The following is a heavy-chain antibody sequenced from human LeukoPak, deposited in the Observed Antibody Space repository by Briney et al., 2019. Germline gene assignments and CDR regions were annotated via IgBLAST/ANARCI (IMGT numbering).Heavy chain of an antibody. CDR3: ASGGRDTAMFRGDY. D-gene: IGHD5-18*01. CDR2: ISSSGSYT. CDR1: RFTFSNYN. J-gene: IGHJ4*02. V-gene: IGHV3-21*01. Sequence: PGGSLRLSCAASRFTFSNYNMNWVRQAPGKGLEWVSSISSSGSYTYYADSVKGRFTISRDNAKNSLYLQMNSLRAEDTAVYYCASGGRDTAMFRGDYWGQGTLVTVSS.